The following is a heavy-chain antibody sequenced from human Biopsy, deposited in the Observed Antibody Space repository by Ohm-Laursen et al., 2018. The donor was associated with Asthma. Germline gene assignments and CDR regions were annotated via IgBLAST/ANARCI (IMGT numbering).Heavy chain of an antibody. Sequence: SLRLSCSASGFMFDEYTMHWVRQAPGKGLEWVSGISWNSATIGYADSVEGRFTISRDNAKNSVFLHMDSLRPEDTAFYYCAKVRSDWVITESFDYWGQGVLVTVSS. CDR3: AKVRSDWVITESFDY. V-gene: IGHV3-9*01. CDR2: ISWNSATI. J-gene: IGHJ4*02. D-gene: IGHD3-22*01. CDR1: GFMFDEYT.